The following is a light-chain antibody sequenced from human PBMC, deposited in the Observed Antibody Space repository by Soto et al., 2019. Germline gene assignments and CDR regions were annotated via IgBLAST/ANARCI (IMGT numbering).Light chain of an antibody. Sequence: QSALTQPASVSGSPGESITISCIGTKSDIGSYRFVSWYQQHPGEAPKLMISEGSKRPSGTSNRFSGYKSGNTASLRISGLQAEDEADYYCGTWDSSLSAYVFGTGTKLTVL. V-gene: IGLV2-23*01. CDR1: KSDIGSYRF. J-gene: IGLJ1*01. CDR3: GTWDSSLSAYV. CDR2: EGS.